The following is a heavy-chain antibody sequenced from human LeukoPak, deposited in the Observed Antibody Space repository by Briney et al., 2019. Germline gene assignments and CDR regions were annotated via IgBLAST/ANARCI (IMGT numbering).Heavy chain of an antibody. CDR2: IIPIFGTA. CDR3: ARERGYYDSSGYRYYFDY. Sequence: SVKVSFKASGGTFSSYAISWVRQAPGQGLELMGGIIPIFGTANYAQNFQGRVTITTDESTSTAYMELSSLRSEDTAVYYCARERGYYDSSGYRYYFDYWGQGTLVTVSS. V-gene: IGHV1-69*05. D-gene: IGHD3-22*01. J-gene: IGHJ4*02. CDR1: GGTFSSYA.